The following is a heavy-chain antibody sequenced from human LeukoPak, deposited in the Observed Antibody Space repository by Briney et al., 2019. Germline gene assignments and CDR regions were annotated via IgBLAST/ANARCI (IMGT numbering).Heavy chain of an antibody. V-gene: IGHV3-53*01. CDR3: ARDRGENWFDP. Sequence: GGSLRLSCAASGFTVSSTYMNWVRQAPGKGLEWVSVIYGGGATYYADSVEGRFAISRDSSKNTLYLQTNSLRAEDTAMYYCARDRGENWFDPWGQGTLVTVSS. CDR2: IYGGGAT. CDR1: GFTVSSTY. J-gene: IGHJ5*02. D-gene: IGHD3-10*01.